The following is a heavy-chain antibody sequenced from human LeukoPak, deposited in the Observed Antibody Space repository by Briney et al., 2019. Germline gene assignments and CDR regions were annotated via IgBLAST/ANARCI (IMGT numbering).Heavy chain of an antibody. D-gene: IGHD6-6*01. Sequence: VGSLRLSCAASGFTFSSYEMNWVRQAPGKGLEWVSYISSSGNTTSYADSVKGRFTISRDNAKNSLYLKVISLRAENTAVYYCARGPSIAARYDAFDIWGQGTMGTVSS. V-gene: IGHV3-48*03. CDR1: GFTFSSYE. CDR3: ARGPSIAARYDAFDI. CDR2: ISSSGNTT. J-gene: IGHJ3*02.